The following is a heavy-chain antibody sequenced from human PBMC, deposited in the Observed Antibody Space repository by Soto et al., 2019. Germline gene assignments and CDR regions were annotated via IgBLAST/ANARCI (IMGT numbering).Heavy chain of an antibody. CDR2: ISSSSSYI. Sequence: EVQLVESGGGLVKPGGSLRLSCAASGFTFSSYSMNWVRQAPGKGLEWVSSISSSSSYIYYADPVKGRCTISRDNAKNSLYQQMNSLRAEDTAVYYCGRDTPGEDYIWVSYHLRPNDYWGQGTLVTVSS. D-gene: IGHD3-16*02. CDR3: GRDTPGEDYIWVSYHLRPNDY. CDR1: GFTFSSYS. J-gene: IGHJ4*02. V-gene: IGHV3-21*01.